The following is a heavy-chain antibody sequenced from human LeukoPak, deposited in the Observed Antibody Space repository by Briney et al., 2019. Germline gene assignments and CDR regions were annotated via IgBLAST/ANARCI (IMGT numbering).Heavy chain of an antibody. CDR2: IRYGGSNK. CDR3: AKDYSSSSLQSYYFDY. J-gene: IGHJ4*02. CDR1: GFTFSSYG. V-gene: IGHV3-30*02. D-gene: IGHD6-6*01. Sequence: GGSLRLSCAASGFTFSSYGMHWVCQAPGKGLEWVAFIRYGGSNKYYADSVKGRFTISRDNSKNTLYLQMNSLRAEDTAVYYCAKDYSSSSLQSYYFDYWGQGTLVTVSS.